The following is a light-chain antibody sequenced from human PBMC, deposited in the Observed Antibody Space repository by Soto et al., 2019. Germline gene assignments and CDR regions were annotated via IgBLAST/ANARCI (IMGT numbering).Light chain of an antibody. CDR3: ATRDDSLNGWV. V-gene: IGLV1-44*01. Sequence: QSVLTQPPSASGTPGQRVTISCSGGSPNIGSHTVSWYQQLPGTAPKLLMYTNNQRPSGVPDRFSGSKSGTSASLAISGLQSEDEADYYCATRDDSLNGWVFGGGTKLTVL. CDR1: SPNIGSHT. J-gene: IGLJ3*02. CDR2: TNN.